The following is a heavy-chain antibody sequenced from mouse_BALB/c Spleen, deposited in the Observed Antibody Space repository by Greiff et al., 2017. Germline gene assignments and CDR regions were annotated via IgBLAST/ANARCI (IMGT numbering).Heavy chain of an antibody. CDR3: TRYYDGTWFAY. Sequence: QVQLKQSGAELVKPGASVKLSCKASGYTFTSYYMYWVKQRPGQGLEWIGEINPSNGGTNFNEKFKSKATLTVDKSSSTAYMQLSRLTSEDSAVYYCTRYYDGTWFAYWGQGTLVTVSA. J-gene: IGHJ3*01. CDR2: INPSNGGT. D-gene: IGHD1-1*01. V-gene: IGHV1S81*02. CDR1: GYTFTSYY.